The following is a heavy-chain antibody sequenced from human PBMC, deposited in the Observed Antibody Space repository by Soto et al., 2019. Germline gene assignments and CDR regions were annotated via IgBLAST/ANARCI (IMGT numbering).Heavy chain of an antibody. CDR1: GYTFTTYG. V-gene: IGHV1-18*01. D-gene: IGHD2-21*02. Sequence: ASVKVSCETSGYTFTTYGITWVRQAPGQGLERMGWISAYGDTAYVPKFQGRFSMSTDTSTRTAYMELRSLRSDDTAVYYCARDLVYCPRSDCHGKGTSFEYWGQGTLVTVSS. CDR2: ISAYGDT. J-gene: IGHJ4*02. CDR3: ARDLVYCPRSDCHGKGTSFEY.